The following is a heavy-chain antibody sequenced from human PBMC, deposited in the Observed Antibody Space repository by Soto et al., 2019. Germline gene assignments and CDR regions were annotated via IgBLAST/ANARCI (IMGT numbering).Heavy chain of an antibody. J-gene: IGHJ4*02. V-gene: IGHV4-34*01. D-gene: IGHD3-9*01. CDR3: AGEVYDILTGYHTFDY. CDR2: INHSGST. Sequence: SETLSLTYAVYGGSFSGYYWSWIRQPPGKGLEWIGEINHSGSTNYNPSLKSRVTISVDTSKNQFSLKLSSVTAADTAVYYCAGEVYDILTGYHTFDYWGQGTLVTVSS. CDR1: GGSFSGYY.